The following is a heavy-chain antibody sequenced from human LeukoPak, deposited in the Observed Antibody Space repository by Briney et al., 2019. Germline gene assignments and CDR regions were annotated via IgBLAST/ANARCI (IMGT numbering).Heavy chain of an antibody. CDR3: ARMTTGHDY. V-gene: IGHV4-34*01. J-gene: IGHJ4*02. Sequence: SETLSLTCGVSGMSFTSYYWSWIRQTPGKGLEWIGEVNHSGYTNMNPSLKSRVTISVDTSKNQFSLMMTSVTAADTAVYCCARMTTGHDYWGQGTLVTVSS. CDR2: VNHSGYT. D-gene: IGHD4-17*01. CDR1: GMSFTSYY.